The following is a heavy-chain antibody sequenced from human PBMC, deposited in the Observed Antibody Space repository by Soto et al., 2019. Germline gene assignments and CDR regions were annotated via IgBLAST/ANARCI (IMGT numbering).Heavy chain of an antibody. CDR3: ARSSGGHSFNGMDL. CDR2: INPKNGDT. V-gene: IGHV1-2*02. CDR1: GYTLIHYY. Sequence: QVQLVQSGAEVKRPGASVKVTCEASGYTLIHYYIHWVRQAPGQGLEWLGWINPKNGDTKTTQNFQGRVTLTRDTSISAAYMEISRLRSDDTAVYYCARSSGGHSFNGMDLWGQGTSVTVSS. D-gene: IGHD1-26*01. J-gene: IGHJ6*02.